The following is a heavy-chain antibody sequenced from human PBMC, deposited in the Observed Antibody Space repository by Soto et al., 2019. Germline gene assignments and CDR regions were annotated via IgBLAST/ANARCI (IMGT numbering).Heavy chain of an antibody. CDR3: ARARSGYDPSPPPYYYYYGMDV. CDR1: GGSISSGGYY. J-gene: IGHJ6*02. V-gene: IGHV4-31*03. CDR2: IYYSGST. D-gene: IGHD5-12*01. Sequence: SETLSLTCPVSGGSISSGGYYWSWIRQHPGKGLEWIGYIYYSGSTYYNPSLKSRVTISVDTSKNQFSLKLSSVTAADTAVYYCARARSGYDPSPPPYYYYYGMDVWGQGTTVTVSS.